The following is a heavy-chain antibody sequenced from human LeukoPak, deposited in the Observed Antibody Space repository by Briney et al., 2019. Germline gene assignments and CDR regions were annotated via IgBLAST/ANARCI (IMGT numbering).Heavy chain of an antibody. D-gene: IGHD6-25*01. CDR3: ARAFSSDSRAAGPDH. V-gene: IGHV3-11*01. J-gene: IGHJ4*02. CDR2: ISSSGSII. CDR1: GFTFSDYY. Sequence: GGSLRLSCAASGFTFSDYYMNWIRQAPGKGLEWVSYISSSGSIIYYADSVKGRFTIPRDNAKNSLFLQMNSLRAEDTAVYYCARAFSSDSRAAGPDHWGQGTLVTVSS.